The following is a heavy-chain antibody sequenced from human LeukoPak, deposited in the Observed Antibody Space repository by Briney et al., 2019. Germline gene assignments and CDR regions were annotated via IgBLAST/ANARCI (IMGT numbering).Heavy chain of an antibody. CDR1: GFTFTSSA. V-gene: IGHV1-58*02. Sequence: SVKVSCKASGFTFTSSAMQWARQARGQRLEWIGWIVVGSGNTNYAQKFQERVTITRDMSTSTAYMELSSLRSEDTAVYYCAAGDLPPSYYYYGMDVWGQGTTVTVSS. CDR2: IVVGSGNT. D-gene: IGHD5-24*01. J-gene: IGHJ6*02. CDR3: AAGDLPPSYYYYGMDV.